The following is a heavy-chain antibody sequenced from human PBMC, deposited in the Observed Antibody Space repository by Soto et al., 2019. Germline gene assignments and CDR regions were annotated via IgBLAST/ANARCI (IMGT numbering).Heavy chain of an antibody. Sequence: SGPTLVNPTQTLTLTCTFSGFSLRTSGVGVGWIRQPPGKALEWLALIYWDDDRRYSPSLKDRLTINKDTSKSQVVLTMTNVDSEETGTYYCEHRRGGYGVVTPFNYWGQGTSVTVSS. D-gene: IGHD3-3*01. CDR2: IYWDDDR. CDR3: EHRRGGYGVVTPFNY. V-gene: IGHV2-5*02. CDR1: GFSLRTSGVG. J-gene: IGHJ4*02.